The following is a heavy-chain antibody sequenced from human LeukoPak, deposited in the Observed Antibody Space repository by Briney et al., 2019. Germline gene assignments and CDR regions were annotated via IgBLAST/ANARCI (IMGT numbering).Heavy chain of an antibody. CDR1: GFTFSSYA. CDR3: ARLTTDTAMGPSGLDP. CDR2: ISSNGGST. V-gene: IGHV3-64*01. J-gene: IGHJ5*02. Sequence: GGSLRLSCAASGFTFSSYAMHWVRQAPGKGLEYVSAISSNGGSTYYANSVKGRFTISRDNSKNTLYLQMGSLRAEDMAVYYCARLTTDTAMGPSGLDPWGQGTLVTVSS. D-gene: IGHD5-18*01.